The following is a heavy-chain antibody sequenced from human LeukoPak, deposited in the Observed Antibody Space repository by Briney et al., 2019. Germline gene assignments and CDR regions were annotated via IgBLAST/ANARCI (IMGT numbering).Heavy chain of an antibody. CDR2: MSFDVNNK. V-gene: IGHV3-30*04. Sequence: GGSLRLSCVTSGFTFSSYAFHWVRQAPGKGLEWVATMSFDVNNKYYADSVRGRFIISRDNSKNTLYLQMNSLGAEDTAVYSCARGYCTSSSCYNDYWGQGTLVTVSS. J-gene: IGHJ4*02. D-gene: IGHD2-2*02. CDR3: ARGYCTSSSCYNDY. CDR1: GFTFSSYA.